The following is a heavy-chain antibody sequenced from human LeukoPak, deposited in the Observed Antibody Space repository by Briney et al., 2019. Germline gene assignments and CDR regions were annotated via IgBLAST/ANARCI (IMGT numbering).Heavy chain of an antibody. CDR2: INTDTGNP. J-gene: IGHJ4*02. CDR3: ARVQGYCSTTSCYPHY. V-gene: IGHV7-4-1*02. D-gene: IGHD2-2*01. CDR1: GYTLTNYA. Sequence: ASVKVSCKASGYTLTNYALNWVRQAPGQGLEWMGWINTDTGNPTYAQGFTGRFVFSLDTSVNTAYLQISSLKAEDTAIYYCARVQGYCSTTSCYPHYWGQGTLVTVSS.